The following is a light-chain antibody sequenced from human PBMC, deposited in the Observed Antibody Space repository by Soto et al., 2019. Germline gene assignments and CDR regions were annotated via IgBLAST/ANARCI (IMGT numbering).Light chain of an antibody. CDR3: QSYDSSLSGPSYV. CDR1: SSNIGAGYD. Sequence: QSVLTQPPSVSGAPGQRVTISCTGSSSNIGAGYDVHWYQQLPGTAPKLLIYGNSNRPSGVPDRFSGSKSGTSASLAITRLQAEDEADYYCQSYDSSLSGPSYVFGTGTKLTVL. CDR2: GNS. V-gene: IGLV1-40*01. J-gene: IGLJ1*01.